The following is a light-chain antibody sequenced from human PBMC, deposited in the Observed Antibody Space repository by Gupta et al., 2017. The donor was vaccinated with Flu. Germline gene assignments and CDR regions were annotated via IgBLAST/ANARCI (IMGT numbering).Light chain of an antibody. V-gene: IGLV1-51*01. J-gene: IGLJ3*02. CDR3: GSWYSWRSVGV. CDR2: DNE. Sequence: KVTISCSRSYSSIESKDVSWYQQRPGTSPKLLKYDNERRPSGVPERFSASKCGSSATVYIASVRAGDEDDYYCGSWYSWRSVGVFGGGTQLTVL. CDR1: YSSIESKD.